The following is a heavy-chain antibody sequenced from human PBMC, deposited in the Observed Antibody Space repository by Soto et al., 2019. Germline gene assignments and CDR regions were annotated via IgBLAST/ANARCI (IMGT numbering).Heavy chain of an antibody. CDR3: ARESEDLSSNLDY. CDR2: ISSTTNYI. V-gene: IGHV3-21*06. Sequence: GGSLRLSCAASGFTFTRYSMNWVRQAPGKGLEWVASISSTTNYIYYGESLKGRLTISRDNAKNSMYLQMDTLRAEDTAVYYCARESEDLSSNLDYWGQGTLVTVSS. J-gene: IGHJ4*02. CDR1: GFTFTRYS.